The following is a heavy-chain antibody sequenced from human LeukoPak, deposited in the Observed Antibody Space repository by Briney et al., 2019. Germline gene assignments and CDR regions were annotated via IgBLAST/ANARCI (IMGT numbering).Heavy chain of an antibody. D-gene: IGHD1-26*01. Sequence: PGGSLRLSCAASGFTFSSYRMNWVRQAPGKGLEWVSSISSSSSYIYYADSVKGRFTISRDNAKNSLYLQMNSLRAEDTAVYYCARDRHSGSYPDAFDIWGQGTMVTVSS. J-gene: IGHJ3*02. CDR1: GFTFSSYR. CDR2: ISSSSSYI. V-gene: IGHV3-21*01. CDR3: ARDRHSGSYPDAFDI.